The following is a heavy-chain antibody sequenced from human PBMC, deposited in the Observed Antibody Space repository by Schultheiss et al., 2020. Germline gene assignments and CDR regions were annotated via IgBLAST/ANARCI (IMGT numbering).Heavy chain of an antibody. CDR1: GGSISSSSYY. CDR3: ATATVTYYYYYGMDV. D-gene: IGHD4-17*01. V-gene: IGHV4-39*07. J-gene: IGHJ6*02. Sequence: SETLSLTCTVSGGSISSSSYYWGWIRQPPGKGLEWIGSIYYSGSTYYNPSLKSRVTISVDTSKNQFSLKLSSVTAADTAVYYCATATVTYYYYYGMDVWGQGTTVTVSS. CDR2: IYYSGST.